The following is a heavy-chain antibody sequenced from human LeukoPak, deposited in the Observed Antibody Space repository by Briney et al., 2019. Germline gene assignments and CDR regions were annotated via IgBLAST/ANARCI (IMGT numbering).Heavy chain of an antibody. J-gene: IGHJ4*02. CDR3: ARYVNYYDSSGYYWEFDY. Sequence: EASVKVSCKASGYTFTSYGISWVRQAPGQGLEWMGWISAYNGNTNYAQKLQGRVTMTTDTSTSTAYMELRSLRSDDTAVYYCARYVNYYDSSGYYWEFDYWGQGTLVTVSS. D-gene: IGHD3-22*01. CDR2: ISAYNGNT. CDR1: GYTFTSYG. V-gene: IGHV1-18*01.